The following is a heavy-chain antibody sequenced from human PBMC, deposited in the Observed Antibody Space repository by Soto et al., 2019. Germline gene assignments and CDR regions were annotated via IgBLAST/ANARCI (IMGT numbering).Heavy chain of an antibody. D-gene: IGHD1-1*01. CDR2: ISAHNGNT. CDR3: ARGRYGDY. V-gene: IGHV1-18*01. Sequence: QVHLVQSGAEVKKPGASVKVSCQGSGYAFTTYGITWARQAPGQGLEWMGWISAHNGNTNYAQKLQGRVTVTRDTSTSTAYMELRSLRYDDTAVYYCARGRYGDYWGQGALVTVSP. CDR1: GYAFTTYG. J-gene: IGHJ4*02.